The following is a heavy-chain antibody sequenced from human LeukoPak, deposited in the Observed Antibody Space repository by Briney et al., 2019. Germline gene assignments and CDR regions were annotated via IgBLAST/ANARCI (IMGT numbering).Heavy chain of an antibody. V-gene: IGHV3-7*03. D-gene: IGHD3-22*01. CDR1: GFTFNTYW. CDR2: IKHDGSEN. CDR3: AKDIYYDSSGYPLDY. Sequence: GGSLRLSCEAPGFTFNTYWMSWVRQAPGKGLEWVASIKHDGSENYYVDSVNGRFTISRDNAKNSLYLQMNSLRAEDTALYYCAKDIYYDSSGYPLDYWGQGTLVTVSS. J-gene: IGHJ4*02.